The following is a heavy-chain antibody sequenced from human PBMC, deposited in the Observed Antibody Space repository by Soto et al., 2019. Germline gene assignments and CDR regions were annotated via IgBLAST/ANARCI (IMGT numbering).Heavy chain of an antibody. Sequence: ASVKVSCEASGGTFSSYTISWVRQAPGQGLEWMGRIIPILGIANYAQKFQGRVTITADKSTSTAYMELSSLRSEDTAVYYCARSDTTPPYYYYYYMDVWGKGTTVTVSS. CDR3: ARSDTTPPYYYYYYMDV. CDR2: IIPILGIA. V-gene: IGHV1-69*02. J-gene: IGHJ6*03. D-gene: IGHD1-26*01. CDR1: GGTFSSYT.